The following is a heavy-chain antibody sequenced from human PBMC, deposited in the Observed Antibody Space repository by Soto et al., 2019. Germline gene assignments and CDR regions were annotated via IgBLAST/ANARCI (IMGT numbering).Heavy chain of an antibody. CDR3: AHRPSGWYLFDY. D-gene: IGHD6-19*01. V-gene: IGHV2-5*01. Sequence: SGPTLVNPTQTLTLTCTFSGFSLSTSGVGVGWIRQPPGEALERLALNYWNDDKRYXSSLKSRLTITKDTSKNQVVLTMTNMDPVDTATYYCAHRPSGWYLFDYWGQGTLVTVSS. J-gene: IGHJ4*02. CDR2: NYWNDDK. CDR1: GFSLSTSGVG.